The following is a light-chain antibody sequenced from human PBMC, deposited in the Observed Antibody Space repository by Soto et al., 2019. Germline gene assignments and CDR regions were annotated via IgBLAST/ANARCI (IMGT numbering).Light chain of an antibody. Sequence: EIVLTQSPGTLSLSTGERATLSCRASQSVSSSYLAWYQQKPGQAPRLLIYGASSRATGIPDRFSGSGSGTDFTLTISRLEPEDFAVYYCQQYGSSPSTFGQGTKVESK. CDR2: GAS. V-gene: IGKV3-20*01. J-gene: IGKJ1*01. CDR1: QSVSSSY. CDR3: QQYGSSPST.